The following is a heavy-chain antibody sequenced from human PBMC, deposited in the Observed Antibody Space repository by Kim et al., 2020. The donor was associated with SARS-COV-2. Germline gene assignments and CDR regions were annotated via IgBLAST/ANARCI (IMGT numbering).Heavy chain of an antibody. V-gene: IGHV4-59*08. CDR1: NASFTNYY. D-gene: IGHD3-10*01. CDR3: ARHAGASFDS. CDR2: VHSTGNT. Sequence: ETLSLTCSVSNASFTNYYWSWVRQSPGKRLEWVGYVHSTGNTMYNPSLSSRVSISLDTSKNQFSLRLTSVTAADSALYYCARHAGASFDSWGQGAPVTVSS. J-gene: IGHJ4*02.